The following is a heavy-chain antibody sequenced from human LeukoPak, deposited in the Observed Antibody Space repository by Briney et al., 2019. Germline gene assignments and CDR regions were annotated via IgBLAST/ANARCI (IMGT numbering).Heavy chain of an antibody. D-gene: IGHD3-3*01. CDR2: ISGSGGST. CDR1: GFTFSSYA. CDR3: AKEVDYDFWSGYYSQHLLQYFQH. J-gene: IGHJ1*01. Sequence: GESLKISCAASGFTFSSYAMSWVRQAPGKGLEWVSAISGSGGSTYYADSVKGRFTISRDNSKNTLYLQMNSLRAEDTAVYYCAKEVDYDFWSGYYSQHLLQYFQHWGQGTLVTVSS. V-gene: IGHV3-23*01.